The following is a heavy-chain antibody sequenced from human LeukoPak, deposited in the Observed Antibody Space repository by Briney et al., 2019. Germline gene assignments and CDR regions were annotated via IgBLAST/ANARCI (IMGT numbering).Heavy chain of an antibody. J-gene: IGHJ4*02. D-gene: IGHD3-22*01. CDR3: ARDDYDSSGSLDY. Sequence: PGGSLRLSCAASGFTFSSYSMNWVRQAPGKGLEWVSSISSSSSYIYYADSVKGRFTISRDNAKNSLYLQMNSLRAEDTAVYYCARDDYDSSGSLDYWGQGTLVAVSS. CDR2: ISSSSSYI. V-gene: IGHV3-21*01. CDR1: GFTFSSYS.